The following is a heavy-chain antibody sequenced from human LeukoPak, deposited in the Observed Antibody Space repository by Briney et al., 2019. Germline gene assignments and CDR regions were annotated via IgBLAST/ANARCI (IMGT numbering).Heavy chain of an antibody. Sequence: SETLSLTCTLSRGSISSGDYYRGWIRQPPGKCLEWIGYIYYSGSTYYNPSLKSRVTISVDTPKNHFALELSSVTAADTAVYYCARVSVVPVWGQGTLVTVSS. CDR3: ARVSVVPV. CDR1: RGSISSGDYY. D-gene: IGHD4-23*01. J-gene: IGHJ4*02. CDR2: IYYSGST. V-gene: IGHV4-30-4*01.